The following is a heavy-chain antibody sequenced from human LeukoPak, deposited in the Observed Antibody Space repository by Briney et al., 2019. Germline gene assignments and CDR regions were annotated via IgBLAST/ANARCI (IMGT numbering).Heavy chain of an antibody. D-gene: IGHD4-23*01. CDR2: ISTKNDKT. CDR1: GYSFDNYG. V-gene: IGHV1-18*04. CDR3: AVVDYGGNP. Sequence: ASVKVSCKASGYSFDNYGFSWMRQAPGQGLEWMGWISTKNDKTNYAPKFQDRVTMTTDTSTSTAYMELRNLRSDGTAVYYCAVVDYGGNPWGQGTLVTVSS. J-gene: IGHJ5*02.